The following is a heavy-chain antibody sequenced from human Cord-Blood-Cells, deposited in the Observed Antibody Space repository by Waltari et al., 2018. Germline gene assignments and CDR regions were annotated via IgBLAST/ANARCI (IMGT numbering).Heavy chain of an antibody. V-gene: IGHV4-34*01. CDR2: INHSVST. Sequence: QVQLQQWGAGLLKPSETLSLTCAVYGGSFSGYYWSWIRQPPGKGLEWIGEINHSVSTNYNPSLKSRVTISVDTSKNQFSLKLSSVTAADTAVYYCAAHGSGYYGGYWGQGTLVTVSS. D-gene: IGHD3-3*01. J-gene: IGHJ4*02. CDR3: AAHGSGYYGGY. CDR1: GGSFSGYY.